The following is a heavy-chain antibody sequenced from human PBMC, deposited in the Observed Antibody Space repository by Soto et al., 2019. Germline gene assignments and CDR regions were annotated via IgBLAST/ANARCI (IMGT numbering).Heavy chain of an antibody. D-gene: IGHD1-26*01. Sequence: GGSLRLSCAASGFTFSSYAMHWVRQAPGKGLEWVAVISYDGSNKYYEDSVKDRFTISRDNSKNTLYLQMNSLRAEDTAVYYCARGLSIVGDHFDYWGQGTLVTVSS. CDR2: ISYDGSNK. J-gene: IGHJ4*02. CDR3: ARGLSIVGDHFDY. V-gene: IGHV3-30*04. CDR1: GFTFSSYA.